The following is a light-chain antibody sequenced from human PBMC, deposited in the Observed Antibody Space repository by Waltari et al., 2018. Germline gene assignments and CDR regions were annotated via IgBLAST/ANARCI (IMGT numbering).Light chain of an antibody. V-gene: IGLV2-8*01. J-gene: IGLJ2*01. Sequence: QSALTQPPSASGSAGQSVTIPCTGPKRDVGRSKYVPWSQQLPGEAPKLIIFDVNRRSSGIPDRFSGSKSGNTASLTVSGLQSEDEATYYCASYAGYNNLDVLFGGGTKLTVL. CDR1: KRDVGRSKY. CDR2: DVN. CDR3: ASYAGYNNLDVL.